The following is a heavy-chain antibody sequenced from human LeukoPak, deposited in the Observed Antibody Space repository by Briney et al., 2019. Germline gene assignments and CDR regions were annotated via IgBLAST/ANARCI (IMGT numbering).Heavy chain of an antibody. CDR2: TKQDGSEK. J-gene: IGHJ4*02. CDR3: ARWLELMRNFDW. D-gene: IGHD5-24*01. CDR1: GFTFSDYW. V-gene: IGHV3-7*01. Sequence: GGSLRLSCVGSGFTFSDYWMSWVRQAPGKRLEWVANTKQDGSEKDYVDALKGRFTISRDNAKNSLYLQMNSLRAEDTAVYYCARWLELMRNFDWWGQGTLVTVSS.